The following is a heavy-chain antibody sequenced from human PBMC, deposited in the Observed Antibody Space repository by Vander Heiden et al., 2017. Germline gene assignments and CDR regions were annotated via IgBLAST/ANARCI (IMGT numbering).Heavy chain of an antibody. D-gene: IGHD6-13*01. Sequence: QVQLQPWAAGLLKPSETLSLTCAVHGGSFSGYHWRWIRQPPGKRLEWIGEINHSGSTNYNPSLKSRVTIAVDTSKNQFSLKLSSVTAADAAVYYCARGRILAAGTAYHNYYGMDVWGQGTTVTVSS. V-gene: IGHV4-34*01. CDR3: ARGRILAAGTAYHNYYGMDV. CDR2: INHSGST. CDR1: GGSFSGYH. J-gene: IGHJ6*02.